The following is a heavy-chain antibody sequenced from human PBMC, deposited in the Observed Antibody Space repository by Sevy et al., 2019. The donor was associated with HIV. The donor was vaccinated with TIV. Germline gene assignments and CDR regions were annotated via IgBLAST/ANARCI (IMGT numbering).Heavy chain of an antibody. CDR1: GGSVSSGSYY. V-gene: IGHV4-61*01. D-gene: IGHD3-16*01. J-gene: IGHJ4*02. CDR2: IYYSGST. Sequence: SETLSLTCTVSGGSVSSGSYYWSWIRQPPGKGLEWIGYIYYSGSTNYNPSLKSRVTISVDTSKNQFSLKLSSVTAADTAVYYCASTRGRWLQLDYWGREPWPPSPQ. CDR3: ASTRGRWLQLDY.